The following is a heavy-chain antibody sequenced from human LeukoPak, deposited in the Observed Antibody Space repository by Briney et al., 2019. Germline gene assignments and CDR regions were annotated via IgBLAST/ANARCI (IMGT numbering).Heavy chain of an antibody. CDR3: TRLHLG. Sequence: GGSLRLSCAASGFTFSDSAIHWVRQASGKGLEWVGRIRNKANTYGTAYAASVKGRFTISRDDSKNTAYLQMNSLKTEDTAVYYCTRLHLGWGQGTLVTVSS. CDR1: GFTFSDSA. D-gene: IGHD1-26*01. CDR2: IRNKANTYGT. V-gene: IGHV3-73*01. J-gene: IGHJ4*02.